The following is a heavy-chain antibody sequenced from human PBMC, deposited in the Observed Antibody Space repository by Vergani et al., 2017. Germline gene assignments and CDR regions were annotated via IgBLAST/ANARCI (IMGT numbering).Heavy chain of an antibody. D-gene: IGHD2-15*01. J-gene: IGHJ4*02. Sequence: QVQLVESGGNVVQSGTSLRLSCAASGCSFGSYGMHWVRQSPGKGLEWVAVISNDGGNKYYADSVKGRFTIYKDNTVDMLSLQMNSLRPDDTAVYYCATAGAAYCRGASCYDFFEYWGQGTLVTVAS. V-gene: IGHV3-30*03. CDR3: ATAGAAYCRGASCYDFFEY. CDR1: GCSFGSYG. CDR2: ISNDGGNK.